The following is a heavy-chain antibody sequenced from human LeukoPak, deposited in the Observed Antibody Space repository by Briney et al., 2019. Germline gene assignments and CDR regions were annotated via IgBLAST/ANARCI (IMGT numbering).Heavy chain of an antibody. CDR2: VSHRGIT. J-gene: IGHJ4*02. Sequence: SETLSLTCTVSGYSVTAGYYWGWIRQTPERGLEWIGSVSHRGITYYSPSLQSRVTISVYTSKNQLSLRLTSVTAADTAVYYCTRDSFDSTGFGTRWGQGTLITVSS. D-gene: IGHD3-22*01. CDR3: TRDSFDSTGFGTR. V-gene: IGHV4-38-2*02. CDR1: GYSVTAGYY.